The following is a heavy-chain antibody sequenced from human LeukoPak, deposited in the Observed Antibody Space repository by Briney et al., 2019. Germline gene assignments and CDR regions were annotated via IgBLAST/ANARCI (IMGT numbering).Heavy chain of an antibody. CDR1: GFTFSSYV. CDR3: ARGASNRFDY. D-gene: IGHD1-14*01. J-gene: IGHJ4*02. CDR2: IYTDGSST. V-gene: IGHV3-74*01. Sequence: PGGSLRLSCAASGFTFSSYVMSWVRQAPGKGLVWVSRIYTDGSSTNYADSVKGRFTISRDNAKNTLYLQMNSLRGEDTAVYYCARGASNRFDYWGQGTLVTVSS.